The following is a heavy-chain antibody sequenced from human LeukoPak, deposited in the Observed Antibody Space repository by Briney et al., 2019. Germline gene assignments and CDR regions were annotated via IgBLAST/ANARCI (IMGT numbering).Heavy chain of an antibody. CDR3: ARMGYDFWSGYSPIGYYYYYMDV. Sequence: SGPALVKPTQTLTLTCTFSGFSLSTSGMCVSWIRQPPGKALEWLARIAWDDDKYYSTSLKTRLTISKDTSKNQVVLTMTNMDPVDTATYYCARMGYDFWSGYSPIGYYYYYMDVWGKGTTVTVSS. J-gene: IGHJ6*03. CDR1: GFSLSTSGMC. D-gene: IGHD3-3*01. V-gene: IGHV2-70*11. CDR2: IAWDDDK.